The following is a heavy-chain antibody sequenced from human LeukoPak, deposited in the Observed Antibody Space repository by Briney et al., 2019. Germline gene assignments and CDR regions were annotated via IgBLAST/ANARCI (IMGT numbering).Heavy chain of an antibody. CDR1: GYSFNDKY. Sequence: ASVKVSCKASGYSFNDKYLHWVRQAPGQGLEWMGSINPNSGGTNYAQKFQGRVTMTTDTSMSTAYMELSRLTSDDTAVYYCVRAGGRSWFDPWGQGTLVTVSS. CDR3: VRAGGRSWFDP. V-gene: IGHV1-2*02. CDR2: INPNSGGT. J-gene: IGHJ5*02.